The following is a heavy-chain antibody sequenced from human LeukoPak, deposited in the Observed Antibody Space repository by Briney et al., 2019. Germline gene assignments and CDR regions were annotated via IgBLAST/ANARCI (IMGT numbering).Heavy chain of an antibody. V-gene: IGHV3-21*01. CDR1: GFTFSSYS. D-gene: IGHD2-2*01. CDR2: ISTGSGFV. J-gene: IGHJ4*02. Sequence: GRSLRLSCAASGFTFSSYSMNWVRQAPGKGLGWVSSISTGSGFVHYADSVKGRFTISRDNAKNSLYLQVNSLRAEDTAVYYCAREGYCGGSSCHFDYWGQGTLLTVSS. CDR3: AREGYCGGSSCHFDY.